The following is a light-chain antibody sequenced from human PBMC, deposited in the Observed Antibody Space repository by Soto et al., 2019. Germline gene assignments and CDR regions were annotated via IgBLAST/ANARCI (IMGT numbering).Light chain of an antibody. J-gene: IGKJ1*01. V-gene: IGKV3-11*01. CDR3: QQRANSWT. CDR1: LSVSTY. Sequence: EIVLTQSPATLSLSPGERATLSCRASLSVSTYLAWYQQKPGQAPRLLIYDAYNRATGIPARFSGSGSGTDFTLTISSLEPEDFAIYYCQQRANSWTFGPGTKVEIK. CDR2: DAY.